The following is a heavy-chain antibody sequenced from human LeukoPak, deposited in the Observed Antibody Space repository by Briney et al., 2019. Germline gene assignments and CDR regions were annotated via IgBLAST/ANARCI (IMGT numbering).Heavy chain of an antibody. D-gene: IGHD2-21*02. Sequence: PSETLSLTCTVSNGTVGSGGCSWSWIRQPPGKGLEWIGYVYHSGATYYNPSLKSRISIPMDRSKNHFSLRLRSVTAADTAVYFCASSHCGGDCLSSVAFDLWGHGTMVTVSS. CDR1: NGTVGSGGCS. V-gene: IGHV4-30-2*01. CDR2: VYHSGAT. J-gene: IGHJ3*01. CDR3: ASSHCGGDCLSSVAFDL.